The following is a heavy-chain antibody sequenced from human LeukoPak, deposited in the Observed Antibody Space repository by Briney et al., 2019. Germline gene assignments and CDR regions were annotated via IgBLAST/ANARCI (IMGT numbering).Heavy chain of an antibody. D-gene: IGHD3/OR15-3a*01. CDR3: ARDGLPTYAFDI. J-gene: IGHJ3*02. CDR2: INRDGSVQ. CDR1: GFSIIAYW. V-gene: IGHV3-7*01. Sequence: GGSLRLSCSASGFSIIAYWMSWVRQAPGKGLEWMGNINRDGSVQNYVDSVKGRITISRDNANNSVFLQMNSLRADDTAVYYCARDGLPTYAFDIWGLGTMVTVSS.